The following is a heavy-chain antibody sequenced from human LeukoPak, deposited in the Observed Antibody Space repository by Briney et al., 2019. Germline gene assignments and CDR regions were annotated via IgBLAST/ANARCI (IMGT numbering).Heavy chain of an antibody. J-gene: IGHJ4*02. CDR3: ARGFRYSSGWYHFDY. Sequence: GGSLRLSCAASGFTFSSYGMHWVRQAPGKGLEWVAVISYDGSNKYYADSVKGRFTISRDNSKNTLYLQMNSLRAEDTAVYYCARGFRYSSGWYHFDYWGQGTLVTVSS. V-gene: IGHV3-30*03. CDR1: GFTFSSYG. D-gene: IGHD6-19*01. CDR2: ISYDGSNK.